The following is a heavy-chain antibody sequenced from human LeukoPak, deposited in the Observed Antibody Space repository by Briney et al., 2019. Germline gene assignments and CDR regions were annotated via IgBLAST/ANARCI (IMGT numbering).Heavy chain of an antibody. CDR3: ARDLSQYCSGGSCYYMVY. V-gene: IGHV1-18*04. Sequence: ASVKVSCKASGYTFTSYGISWVRQAPGQGLEWMGWISAYNGNTNYAQKLRGRVTMTTDTSTSTAYMELRSLRSDDTAVYYCARDLSQYCSGGSCYYMVYWGQGTLVTVSS. CDR1: GYTFTSYG. CDR2: ISAYNGNT. D-gene: IGHD2-15*01. J-gene: IGHJ4*02.